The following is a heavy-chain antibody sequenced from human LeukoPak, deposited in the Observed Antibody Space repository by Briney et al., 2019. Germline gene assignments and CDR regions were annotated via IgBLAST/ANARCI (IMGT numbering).Heavy chain of an antibody. Sequence: HPGGSLRLSCAASGFTFSDYAMHWVRQAPGKGLEWVAVISYDGSNKYYADSVKGRFTTSRDNSKNTLYLQMNSLRAEDTAVYYCARAELLSLDYWGQGTLVTVSS. J-gene: IGHJ4*02. CDR1: GFTFSDYA. CDR2: ISYDGSNK. D-gene: IGHD2-21*02. V-gene: IGHV3-30*04. CDR3: ARAELLSLDY.